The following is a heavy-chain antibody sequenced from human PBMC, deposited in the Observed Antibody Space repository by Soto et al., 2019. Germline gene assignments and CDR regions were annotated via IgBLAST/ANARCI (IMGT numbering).Heavy chain of an antibody. CDR2: ISAYNGNT. CDR1: GYTFTSYG. D-gene: IGHD2-15*01. Sequence: ASVKVSCKASGYTFTSYGISWVRQAPGQGLEWMGWISAYNGNTNYAQKLQGRVTMTTDTSTSTAYMELRSLRSDDTAVYYCARGYCSGGSCFPFDYWGHGTLVTVSS. V-gene: IGHV1-18*01. J-gene: IGHJ4*01. CDR3: ARGYCSGGSCFPFDY.